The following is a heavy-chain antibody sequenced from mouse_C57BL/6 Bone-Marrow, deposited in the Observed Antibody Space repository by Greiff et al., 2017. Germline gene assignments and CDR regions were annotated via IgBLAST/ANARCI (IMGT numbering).Heavy chain of an antibody. V-gene: IGHV1-50*01. CDR1: GYTFTSYW. J-gene: IGHJ4*01. Sequence: QVQLQQPGAELVKPGASVKLSCKASGYTFTSYWMQWVKQRPGQGLEWIGEIDPSDSYTNYNQQFKGKATLTVDTSSSTAYMQLSSLTSEDSAVYYCARALYYGSTYYAMDYWGQGTSVTVSS. CDR2: IDPSDSYT. CDR3: ARALYYGSTYYAMDY. D-gene: IGHD1-1*01.